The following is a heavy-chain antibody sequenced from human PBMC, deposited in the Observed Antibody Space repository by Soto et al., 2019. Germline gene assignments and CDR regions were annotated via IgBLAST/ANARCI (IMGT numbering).Heavy chain of an antibody. CDR1: GGTFSTST. V-gene: IGHV1-69*08. D-gene: IGHD5-12*01. CDR3: VRDAPIGSVFSGYDAIDS. CDR2: IIPIFGTG. Sequence: QVQLEQSGTEVKKPGSSVEVSCKASGGTFSTSTFTWVRQAPGQGLEWMGRIIPIFGTGDYAPKFQGRVLITADKSTSTVYMELSGLKAEDTAVFFCVRDAPIGSVFSGYDAIDSWGQGTLVTVSS. J-gene: IGHJ4*02.